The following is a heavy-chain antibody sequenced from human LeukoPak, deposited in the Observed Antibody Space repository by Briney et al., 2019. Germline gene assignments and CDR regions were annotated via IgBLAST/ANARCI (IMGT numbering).Heavy chain of an antibody. Sequence: ASVKVSCKASGYTLTGYYMHWVRQAPGQGLEWMGWINPNSGGTNYAQKFQGRVTMTRDTSISTAYMELSRLRSDDTAVYYCARVTYYYDSSGYLSGRRYYFDYWGQGTLVTVSS. CDR3: ARVTYYYDSSGYLSGRRYYFDY. J-gene: IGHJ4*02. D-gene: IGHD3-22*01. CDR1: GYTLTGYY. V-gene: IGHV1-2*02. CDR2: INPNSGGT.